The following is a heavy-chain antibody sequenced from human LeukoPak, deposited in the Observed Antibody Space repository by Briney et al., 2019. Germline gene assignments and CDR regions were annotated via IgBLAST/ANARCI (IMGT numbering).Heavy chain of an antibody. V-gene: IGHV4-34*01. CDR1: GGSFSGYY. Sequence: SETLSLTCAVYGGSFSGYYWSWIRQPPGKGLEWIGEINHSGSTNYNPSLKSRVTISVDTSKNQFSPKLSSVTAADTAVYYCARPRDFWSGYYGYWGQGTLVTVSS. J-gene: IGHJ4*02. D-gene: IGHD3-3*01. CDR3: ARPRDFWSGYYGY. CDR2: INHSGST.